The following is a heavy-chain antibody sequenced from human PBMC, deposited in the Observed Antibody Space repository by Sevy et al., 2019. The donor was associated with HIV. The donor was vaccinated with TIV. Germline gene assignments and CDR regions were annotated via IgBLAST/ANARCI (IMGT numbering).Heavy chain of an antibody. Sequence: GGSLRLSCAASGFIFSTYGIHWVRQAPGKGLEWVAVISFDGSDKYYADSVRGRFTISRDNSKNTLYLQKNSLRVEDTAIYYCAKMQGGSYNYYGMDVWGQGTTVTVSS. CDR1: GFIFSTYG. D-gene: IGHD1-26*01. V-gene: IGHV3-30*18. CDR3: AKMQGGSYNYYGMDV. J-gene: IGHJ6*02. CDR2: ISFDGSDK.